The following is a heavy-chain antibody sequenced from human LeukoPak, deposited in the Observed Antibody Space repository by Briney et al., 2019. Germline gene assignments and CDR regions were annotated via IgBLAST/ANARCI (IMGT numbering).Heavy chain of an antibody. CDR3: ARATKYCSSTSCPLDYMDV. V-gene: IGHV3-23*01. CDR2: ISGSGGST. D-gene: IGHD2-2*01. Sequence: PGGSLRLSCAASGFTFSSYAMSWVRQAPGKGLEWVSAISGSGGSTYYADSVKGRFTISRDNSKNTLYLQMNSLRAEDTAVYYCARATKYCSSTSCPLDYMDVWGKGTTVTVSS. CDR1: GFTFSSYA. J-gene: IGHJ6*03.